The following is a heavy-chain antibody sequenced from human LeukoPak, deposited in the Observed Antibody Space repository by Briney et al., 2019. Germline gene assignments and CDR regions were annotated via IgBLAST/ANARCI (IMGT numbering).Heavy chain of an antibody. Sequence: GGSLRLSCAASGFTFNNYGMSWVRQAPGKGLEWVSTISGSGGSTYYADSVKGRFTISRDNTKNSLYLQMNSLRAEDTAVYYCATRVVFDWLLFDYWGQGTLVTVSS. J-gene: IGHJ4*02. CDR3: ATRVVFDWLLFDY. D-gene: IGHD3-9*01. CDR1: GFTFNNYG. CDR2: ISGSGGST. V-gene: IGHV3-23*01.